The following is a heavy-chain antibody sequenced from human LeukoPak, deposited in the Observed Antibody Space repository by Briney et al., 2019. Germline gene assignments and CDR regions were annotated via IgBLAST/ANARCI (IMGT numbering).Heavy chain of an antibody. J-gene: IGHJ4*02. CDR2: IYPADSST. CDR3: AKIDRTYCSRSSCYALDY. Sequence: GESLKISCKASGYSFTTYWIGWVRQAPGKGLEWMGIIYPADSSTEYSPSFQGQVTISVDKSVNTAYLQWSSLKASDTAMYYCAKIDRTYCSRSSCYALDYWGQGTLVTVSS. V-gene: IGHV5-51*01. D-gene: IGHD2-2*01. CDR1: GYSFTTYW.